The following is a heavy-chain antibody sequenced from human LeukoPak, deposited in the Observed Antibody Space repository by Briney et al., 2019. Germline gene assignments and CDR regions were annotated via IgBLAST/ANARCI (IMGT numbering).Heavy chain of an antibody. D-gene: IGHD3-22*01. CDR1: GGSISSSNFY. V-gene: IGHV4-39*07. CDR2: IYYSGST. CDR3: ARDMEGRPSYDSSGFSNAFDI. Sequence: SETLSLTCTVSGGSISSSNFYWGWIRQPPGKGLEWIGSIYYSGSTYYNPSLKSRVTISVDTSKNQFSLKLSSVTAADTAVYYCARDMEGRPSYDSSGFSNAFDIWGQGTMVTVSS. J-gene: IGHJ3*02.